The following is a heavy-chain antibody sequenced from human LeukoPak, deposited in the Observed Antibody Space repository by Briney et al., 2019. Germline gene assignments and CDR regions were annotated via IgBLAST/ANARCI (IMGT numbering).Heavy chain of an antibody. D-gene: IGHD6-13*01. Sequence: PSETLSLPCAVYGGSFSGYYWSWIRQPPGKGLEWIGEINHSGSTNCNPSLKSRITISVDTSKNQFSLKLSSVTAADTAVYYCARGARIAAVYWYFDLWGRGTLVTVSS. V-gene: IGHV4-34*01. J-gene: IGHJ2*01. CDR1: GGSFSGYY. CDR3: ARGARIAAVYWYFDL. CDR2: INHSGST.